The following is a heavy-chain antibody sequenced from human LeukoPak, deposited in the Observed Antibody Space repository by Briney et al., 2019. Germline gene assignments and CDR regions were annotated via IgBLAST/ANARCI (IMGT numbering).Heavy chain of an antibody. CDR2: IRYDESNK. J-gene: IGHJ4*02. Sequence: GGSLRLSCAASGFTFSSYGMHWVRQAPGKGLEWVAFIRYDESNKYYVDSVKGRFTIPRDNSKNTLYLQMNSLRAEDTAVYYCARAARIAARPGFGYWGQGTLVTVSS. D-gene: IGHD6-6*01. CDR3: ARAARIAARPGFGY. CDR1: GFTFSSYG. V-gene: IGHV3-30*02.